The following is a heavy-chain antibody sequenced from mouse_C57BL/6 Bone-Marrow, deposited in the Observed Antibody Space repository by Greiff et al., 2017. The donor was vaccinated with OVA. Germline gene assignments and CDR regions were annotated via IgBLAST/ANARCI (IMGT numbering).Heavy chain of an antibody. Sequence: EVKLVESGPGLVKPSQSLSLTCSVPGYSITSGYYWYWIRQFPGNKLEWMGYISYDGSNNYNQSLKKRISITRDTSKNQCFLKLNSVTTEDTATYYCAREGYYGSSYDFDYWGQGTTLTVSS. CDR3: AREGYYGSSYDFDY. CDR2: ISYDGSN. J-gene: IGHJ2*01. V-gene: IGHV3-6*01. D-gene: IGHD1-1*01. CDR1: GYSITSGYY.